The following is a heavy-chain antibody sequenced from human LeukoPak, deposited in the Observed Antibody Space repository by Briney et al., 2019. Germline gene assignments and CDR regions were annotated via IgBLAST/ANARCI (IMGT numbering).Heavy chain of an antibody. J-gene: IGHJ4*02. CDR3: ARPPSVAGVDY. V-gene: IGHV3-11*04. CDR1: GFTFSDYY. Sequence: GGSLGLSCAVSGFTFSDYYMSWIRQTPEKGLEWVSYISSSGSVIFYADSVKGRFIISRDNTKNSLYLQMNSLRDEDTAVYYCARPPSVAGVDYWGQGTLVTVSS. D-gene: IGHD6-19*01. CDR2: ISSSGSVI.